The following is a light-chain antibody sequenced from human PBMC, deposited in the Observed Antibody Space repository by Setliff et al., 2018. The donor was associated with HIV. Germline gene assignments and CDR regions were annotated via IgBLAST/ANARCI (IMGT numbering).Light chain of an antibody. CDR2: DVT. CDR1: SSDVGGYNF. V-gene: IGLV2-14*03. Sequence: SVLTQPASVSGSPGQSVTISCTGTSSDVGGYNFVSWYQQHPGKTPELLIYDVTNRPSGVSDRFSGSKSGNTASLTISGLQPEDEADYYCSSYTSTRALLFGGGTK. CDR3: SSYTSTRALL. J-gene: IGLJ2*01.